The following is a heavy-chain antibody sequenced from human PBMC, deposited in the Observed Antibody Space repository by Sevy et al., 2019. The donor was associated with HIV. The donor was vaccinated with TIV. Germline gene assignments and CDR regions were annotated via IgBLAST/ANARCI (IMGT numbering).Heavy chain of an antibody. D-gene: IGHD6-13*01. Sequence: GESLKISCAASGFTFNNYAMSWVRQAPGKGLEGKGLERVSTIGGGGVTYYADSVRGRLTVSRDNSKNTLYLQVNSLRVGDTAVYYCARHYIHDRAVGWYFDLWGCGTLVTVSS. CDR3: ARHYIHDRAVGWYFDL. J-gene: IGHJ2*01. CDR1: GFTFNNYA. CDR2: IGGGGVT. V-gene: IGHV3-23*01.